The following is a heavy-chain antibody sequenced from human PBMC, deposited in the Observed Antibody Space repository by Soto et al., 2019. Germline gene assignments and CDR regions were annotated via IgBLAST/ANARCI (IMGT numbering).Heavy chain of an antibody. CDR3: ARSQGSSTSLDFYYYYYYGVDD. D-gene: IGHD2-2*01. J-gene: IGHJ6*04. CDR1: GGTFSSYA. Sequence: SLKVSCKASGGTFSSYAISWVRQAPGQGLEWMGGIIPISGTANYAQKFQGRVTITADESTSTAYMELSSLRSEDTAVYYCARSQGSSTSLDFYYYYYYGVDDCVKGTTFTVPS. V-gene: IGHV1-69*13. CDR2: IIPISGTA.